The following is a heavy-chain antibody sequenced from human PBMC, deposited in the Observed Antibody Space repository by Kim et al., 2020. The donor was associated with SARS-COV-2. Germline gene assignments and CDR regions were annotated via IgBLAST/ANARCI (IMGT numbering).Heavy chain of an antibody. CDR2: KWYN. J-gene: IGHJ3*02. CDR3: ARGYAFDI. Sequence: KWYNYYSPSVKGRITISPDTSKNHFSLQLNSVSPEDTAVYYCARGYAFDIWGPGTLVTVSS. V-gene: IGHV6-1*01.